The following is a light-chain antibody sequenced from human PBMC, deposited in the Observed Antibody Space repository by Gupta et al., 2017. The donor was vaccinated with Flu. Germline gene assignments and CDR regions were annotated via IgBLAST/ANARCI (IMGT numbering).Light chain of an antibody. V-gene: IGLV2-14*01. J-gene: IGLJ3*02. CDR2: EVI. Sequence: TSSDVGGYNYVSWYQHHPGKAPKLMIYEVINRPSGVSNRFSGSKSGNTASLTISGLQAEDEADYYRSSYTSSNSLEFGGGTKLTVL. CDR1: SSDVGGYNY. CDR3: SSYTSSNSLE.